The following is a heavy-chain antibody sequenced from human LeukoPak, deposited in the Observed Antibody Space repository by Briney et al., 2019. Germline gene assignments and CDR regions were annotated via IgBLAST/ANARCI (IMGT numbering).Heavy chain of an antibody. D-gene: IGHD3-16*01. Sequence: ASVKVSCKASGGTFSSYAISWVRQAPGQGLERMGRIIPILGITNYAQKFQGRVTITADKSTSTAYMELSSLRSDDTAVYYCARDPSGGYVPYFDYWGQGTLVTVSS. CDR1: GGTFSSYA. CDR3: ARDPSGGYVPYFDY. J-gene: IGHJ4*02. V-gene: IGHV1-69*04. CDR2: IIPILGIT.